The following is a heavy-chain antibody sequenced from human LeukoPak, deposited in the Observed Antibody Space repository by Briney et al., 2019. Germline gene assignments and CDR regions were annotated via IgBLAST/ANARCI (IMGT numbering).Heavy chain of an antibody. J-gene: IGHJ4*02. CDR2: IYYSGST. Sequence: SETLSLTCTVSGGSISSGDYYWSWIRQPPGKGLEWIGYIYYSGSTYYNPSLKSRVTISVDTSKNQFSLKLSSVTAADTAVYYCARMVRGVHTFDYWGQGTLVTVSS. V-gene: IGHV4-30-4*01. CDR1: GGSISSGDYY. CDR3: ARMVRGVHTFDY. D-gene: IGHD3-10*01.